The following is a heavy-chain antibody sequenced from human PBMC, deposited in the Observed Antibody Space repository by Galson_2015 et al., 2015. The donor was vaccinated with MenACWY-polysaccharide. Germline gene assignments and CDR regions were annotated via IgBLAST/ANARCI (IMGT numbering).Heavy chain of an antibody. CDR1: GFTFSDYY. Sequence: SLRLSCAASGFTFSDYYMSWIRQAPGKGLEWVSYISSSGSTIYYADSVKGRFTISRDNAKNSLYLQMNSLRAEDTAVYYCARDATLRGNIVATTLFDYWGQGTLVTVSS. CDR3: ARDATLRGNIVATTLFDY. CDR2: ISSSGSTI. V-gene: IGHV3-11*01. J-gene: IGHJ4*02. D-gene: IGHD5-12*01.